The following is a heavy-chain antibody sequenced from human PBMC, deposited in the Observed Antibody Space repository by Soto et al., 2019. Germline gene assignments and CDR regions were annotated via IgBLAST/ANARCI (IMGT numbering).Heavy chain of an antibody. J-gene: IGHJ5*02. D-gene: IGHD3-3*01. CDR1: GDSINSDKYY. CDR2: IYFRGNT. Sequence: SETLSLTCSVSGDSINSDKYYWGWIRQPPGKGLEWIGSIYFRGNTYYNPSLQTRVTISLDKSKSQFSLKLSSVTAADTAVYYCARHVLRFLEWFGWFDPSGQGTLVTVSS. CDR3: ARHVLRFLEWFGWFDP. V-gene: IGHV4-39*01.